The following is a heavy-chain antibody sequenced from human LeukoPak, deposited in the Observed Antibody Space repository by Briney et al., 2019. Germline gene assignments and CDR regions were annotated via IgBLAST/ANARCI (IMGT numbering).Heavy chain of an antibody. CDR2: MNPNSGNT. CDR3: ARKFLGSRGYYFDY. CDR1: GYTFSSYD. J-gene: IGHJ4*02. Sequence: GASVKVSCKASGYTFSSYDINWVRQATGQGLEWMGWMNPNSGNTSYAQKFQGRVNMTRNTSISTAYMELSSLRSEDTAVYYCARKFLGSRGYYFDYWGQGTLVTVSS. D-gene: IGHD3-10*01. V-gene: IGHV1-8*01.